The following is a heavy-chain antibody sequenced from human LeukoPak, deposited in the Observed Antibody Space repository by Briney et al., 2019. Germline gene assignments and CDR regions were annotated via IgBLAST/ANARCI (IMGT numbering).Heavy chain of an antibody. CDR3: ATDSRLVGATTPRY. J-gene: IGHJ4*02. V-gene: IGHV1-24*01. CDR2: FDPEDGGT. CDR1: GYTLTELS. Sequence: ASVKVSCKVSGYTLTELSMHWVRQAPGKGLEWMGGFDPEDGGTIYAQKFQGRVTMTEDTSTDTAYMELSSLRSEDTAVYYCATDSRLVGATTPRYWGQGTLVTVSS. D-gene: IGHD1-26*01.